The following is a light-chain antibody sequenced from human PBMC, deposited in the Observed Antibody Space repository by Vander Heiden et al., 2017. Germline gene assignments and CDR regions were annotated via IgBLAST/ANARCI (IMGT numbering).Light chain of an antibody. V-gene: IGLV8-61*01. Sequence: QTVVTQEPSFSVSPGGTVTLTCGLSSGSVSTSYYPSWYQHTPGQAPRTLIYSTNTRSSGVPDRFSGSILGNKAALTITGAQADDESDYYCVLYMGSGISVFSGGTKLTVL. CDR3: VLYMGSGISV. CDR1: SGSVSTSYY. J-gene: IGLJ3*02. CDR2: STN.